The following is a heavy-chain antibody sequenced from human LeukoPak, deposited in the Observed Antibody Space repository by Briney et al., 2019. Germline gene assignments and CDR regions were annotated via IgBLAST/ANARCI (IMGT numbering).Heavy chain of an antibody. V-gene: IGHV3-48*03. CDR3: AREVVTQAIYSGYDAFEI. CDR2: INSDNTV. J-gene: IGHJ3*02. CDR1: GFTLSSSE. D-gene: IGHD5-12*01. Sequence: RPGGSLRLSCAASGFTLSSSEMDWVRQAPGKGLEWVSYINSDNTVLYADSVKGRFTISSDKATNSVYLQMNSLRAEDTAVYYCAREVVTQAIYSGYDAFEIWGQGTMVTVSS.